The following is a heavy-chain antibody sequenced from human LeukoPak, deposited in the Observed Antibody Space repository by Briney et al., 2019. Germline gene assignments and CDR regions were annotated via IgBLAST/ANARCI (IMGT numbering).Heavy chain of an antibody. J-gene: IGHJ6*03. Sequence: LPGGSQRLSCAASGFASYGIHWVRQAPGKGLEWVAFIRHDSSNQYYADSVKGRFTISRDNSKNTLYLQMNSLRAEDTAVYYCAKDAFRLSMDVWGKGTTVTISS. CDR2: IRHDSSNQ. D-gene: IGHD2/OR15-2a*01. CDR3: AKDAFRLSMDV. CDR1: GFASYG. V-gene: IGHV3-30*02.